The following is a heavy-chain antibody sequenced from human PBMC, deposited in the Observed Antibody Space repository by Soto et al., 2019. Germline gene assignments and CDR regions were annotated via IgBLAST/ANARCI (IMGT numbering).Heavy chain of an antibody. Sequence: PGESLKISCKGSGYNFAGYWIAWVRQMPGKGLELMGIIYPSDSDTRYRPSFQGQVTISADKSISTAYLQWSSLKVSDTAMYYCARGHYYYYGMDVWGQGTTVTVSS. J-gene: IGHJ6*02. V-gene: IGHV5-51*01. CDR1: GYNFAGYW. CDR3: ARGHYYYYGMDV. CDR2: IYPSDSDT.